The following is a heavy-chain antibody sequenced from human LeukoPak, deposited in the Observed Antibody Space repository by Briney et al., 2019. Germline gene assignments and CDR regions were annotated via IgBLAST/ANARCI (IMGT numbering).Heavy chain of an antibody. CDR3: ARVLPPISYYYDSSGYWRVFDY. CDR2: INPNSGGT. CDR1: GYTFTSYG. D-gene: IGHD3-22*01. J-gene: IGHJ4*02. Sequence: ASVKVSCKASGYTFTSYGYNWVRQAPGQGLEWMGRINPNSGGTNYAQKFQGWVTMTRDTSISTAYMELSRLRSDDTAVYYCARVLPPISYYYDSSGYWRVFDYWGQGTLVTVSS. V-gene: IGHV1-2*04.